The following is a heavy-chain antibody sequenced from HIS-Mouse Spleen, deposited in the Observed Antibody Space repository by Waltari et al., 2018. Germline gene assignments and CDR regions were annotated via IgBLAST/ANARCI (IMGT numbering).Heavy chain of an antibody. CDR2: IYYSGST. D-gene: IGHD6-13*01. Sequence: QLQLQESGPGLAKPSETLSLTCTVSGGSISSRSYYWGGIRQPPGKGLEWIGSIYYSGSTYYNPSLKSRVTISVDTSKNQFSLKLSSVTAADTAVYYCAREIPYSSSWYDWYFDLWGRGTLVTVSS. J-gene: IGHJ2*01. V-gene: IGHV4-39*07. CDR3: AREIPYSSSWYDWYFDL. CDR1: GGSISSRSYY.